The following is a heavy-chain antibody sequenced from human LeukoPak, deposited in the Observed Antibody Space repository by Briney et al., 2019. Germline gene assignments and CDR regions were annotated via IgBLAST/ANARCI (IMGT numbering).Heavy chain of an antibody. Sequence: PGGSLRLSCAASGFTFSSYAMSWVRQAPGKGLEWVSAISGSGGSTYYADSAKGRFTISRDNSKNTLYLQMNSLRAEDTAVYYCAKDRGSGGSCRDYWGQGTLVTVSS. CDR2: ISGSGGST. CDR1: GFTFSSYA. J-gene: IGHJ4*02. V-gene: IGHV3-23*01. CDR3: AKDRGSGGSCRDY. D-gene: IGHD2-15*01.